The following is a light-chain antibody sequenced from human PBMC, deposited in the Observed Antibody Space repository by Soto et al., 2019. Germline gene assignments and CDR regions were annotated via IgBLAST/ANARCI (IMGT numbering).Light chain of an antibody. CDR3: QQYNNWPPWP. V-gene: IGKV3-15*01. CDR2: GAS. CDR1: QSVSSN. J-gene: IGKJ1*01. Sequence: EIGMTQSPATLSVSPGERVTPSCRASQSVSSNLAWYQQKPGQAPRLLIYGASTRATGIPARFSGSGSGTEFTLTVSSLQSEDFAVYYCQQYNNWPPWPFGQGTKVAIK.